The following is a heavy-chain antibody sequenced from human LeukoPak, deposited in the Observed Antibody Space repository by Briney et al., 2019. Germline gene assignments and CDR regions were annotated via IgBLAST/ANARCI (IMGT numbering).Heavy chain of an antibody. Sequence: SLRLSCAASGFTFDDYAMHWVRQAPGEGLEWVAGSSWNSGSIGYADSVKGRFTISRDNAKNSLYLQMNSLRAADTALYYCAKESGEYYYYGMDVWGQGTTVTVSS. CDR1: GFTFDDYA. CDR3: AKESGEYYYYGMDV. CDR2: SSWNSGSI. V-gene: IGHV3-9*01. D-gene: IGHD7-27*01. J-gene: IGHJ6*02.